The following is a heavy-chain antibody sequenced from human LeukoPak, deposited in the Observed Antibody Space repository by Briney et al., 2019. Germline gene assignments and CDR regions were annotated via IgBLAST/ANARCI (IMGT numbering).Heavy chain of an antibody. J-gene: IGHJ4*02. CDR1: GFTFSSFA. CDR2: IPYDGSNK. V-gene: IGHV3-30-3*01. CDR3: ARDRVSSGWSTFDY. D-gene: IGHD6-19*01. Sequence: GGSLRLSCAASGFTFSSFAMHWVRQAPGKGLDWVAVIPYDGSNKFYADSVKGRFTISSDNSKSTLYLQMNSLRPEDTAVYYCARDRVSSGWSTFDYWGQGTLVAVSS.